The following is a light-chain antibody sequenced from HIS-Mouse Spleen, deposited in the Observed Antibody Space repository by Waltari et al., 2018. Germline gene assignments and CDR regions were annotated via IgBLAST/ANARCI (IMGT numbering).Light chain of an antibody. V-gene: IGLV1-51*01. CDR3: GTWDSSLSAWV. CDR2: DNK. CDR1: SSNIGNNY. J-gene: IGLJ3*02. Sequence: QSVLTQPPSVSAAPGQKVTISCSGSSSNIGNNYVSWYQQLPGTAPKLLIYDNKKRPSGIPDRVSGSKSGTSATLGITGLQTGDEADYYCGTWDSSLSAWVFGGGTKLTVL.